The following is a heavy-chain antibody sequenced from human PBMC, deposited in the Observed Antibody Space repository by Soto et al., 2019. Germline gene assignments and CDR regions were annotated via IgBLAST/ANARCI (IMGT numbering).Heavy chain of an antibody. Sequence: LSLTCTVSGGSISSGGYYWSWIRQHPGKGLEWIGYIYYSGSTYYNPSLKSRVTISVDTSKNQFSLKLSSVTAADTAVYYCARDRGLGSGWYGWFDPWGQGTLVTVSS. D-gene: IGHD6-19*01. J-gene: IGHJ5*02. CDR1: GGSISSGGYY. CDR2: IYYSGST. V-gene: IGHV4-31*03. CDR3: ARDRGLGSGWYGWFDP.